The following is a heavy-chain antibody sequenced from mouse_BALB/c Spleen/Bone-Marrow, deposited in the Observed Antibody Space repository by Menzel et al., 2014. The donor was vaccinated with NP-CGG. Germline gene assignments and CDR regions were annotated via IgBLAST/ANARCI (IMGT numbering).Heavy chain of an antibody. J-gene: IGHJ3*01. Sequence: EVMLVESGGGLVQPGGSIKLSCVASGFTFSNYWMNWVRQFPEKGLEWVAEIRLKSNNYATHYAESVKGMFTISREDSKSSVYLQMNDLRAEDTGIYYCTTGFSYWGQGTLVTVSA. V-gene: IGHV6-6*02. CDR1: GFTFSNYW. CDR2: IRLKSNNYAT. CDR3: TTGFSY.